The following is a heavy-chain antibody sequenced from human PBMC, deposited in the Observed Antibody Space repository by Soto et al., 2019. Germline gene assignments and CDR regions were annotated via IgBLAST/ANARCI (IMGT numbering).Heavy chain of an antibody. D-gene: IGHD3-22*01. V-gene: IGHV1-69*13. CDR3: ARKGSRDSRVGYFDY. CDR2: IIPIFGTA. CDR1: GGTFSSYA. J-gene: IGHJ4*02. Sequence: ASVKVSCKASGGTFSSYAISWVRQAPGQGLEWMGGIIPIFGTANYAQKFQGRVTITADESTSTAYMELSSLRSEDTAVYYCARKGSRDSRVGYFDYGGQGTLVTVPS.